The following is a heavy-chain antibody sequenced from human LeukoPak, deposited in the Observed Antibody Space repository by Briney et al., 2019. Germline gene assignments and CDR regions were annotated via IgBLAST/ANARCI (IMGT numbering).Heavy chain of an antibody. J-gene: IGHJ6*03. Sequence: KPSETLSLTCTVSGGSISSYYWSWIRQPAGKGLEWIGRIYTSGSTNYNPSLKRRVTMSVDTSKNQFSLKLSSVTAADTAVYYCARATYDGYYYYYMDVWGKGTTVTVSS. CDR1: GGSISSYY. D-gene: IGHD3-22*01. CDR3: ARATYDGYYYYYMDV. CDR2: IYTSGST. V-gene: IGHV4-4*07.